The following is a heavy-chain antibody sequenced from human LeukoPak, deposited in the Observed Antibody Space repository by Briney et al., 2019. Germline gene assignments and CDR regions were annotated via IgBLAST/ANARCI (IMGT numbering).Heavy chain of an antibody. J-gene: IGHJ3*02. CDR3: ARDTYYFDSSGSFTNDAFDI. V-gene: IGHV3-30-3*01. CDR1: GFTFSSYA. CDR2: ISYDGSNK. Sequence: GGSLRLSCAASGFTFSSYAMHWVRQAPGKGLEWVAVISYDGSNKYYADSVKGRFTISRDNSKNTLYLQMNSLRAEDTAVYYCARDTYYFDSSGSFTNDAFDIWGQGTVVTVSS. D-gene: IGHD3-22*01.